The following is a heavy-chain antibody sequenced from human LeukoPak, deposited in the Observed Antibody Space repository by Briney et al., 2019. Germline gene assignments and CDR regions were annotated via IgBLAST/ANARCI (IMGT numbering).Heavy chain of an antibody. CDR1: SGSITSYY. D-gene: IGHD4-17*01. CDR2: IYYNGST. CDR3: AIGTTGDYPPYFDS. J-gene: IGHJ4*02. V-gene: IGHV4-59*01. Sequence: SETLSLTCTVSSGSITSYYWSWTRQPPGKGLELIGYIYYNGSTNNNPSLKSRVTITADTSKNQFSLKLSSVTAADTAVYYCAIGTTGDYPPYFDSWGQGTLVTVSS.